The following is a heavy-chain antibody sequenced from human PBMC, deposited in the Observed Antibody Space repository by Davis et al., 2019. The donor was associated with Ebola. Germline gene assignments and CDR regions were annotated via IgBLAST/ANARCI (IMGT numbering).Heavy chain of an antibody. D-gene: IGHD3-3*01. CDR2: IIPILGRP. J-gene: IGHJ6*02. CDR3: ARGAPSYDFWSGPKGPRDSYYFAMDV. V-gene: IGHV1-69*08. Sequence: SVKVSCKTSGGTFSSFTITWVRLAPGQGLEWMGRIIPILGRPSYAQRFQGRVTITADTSTSTAYMELSSLRSDDTAIYYCARGAPSYDFWSGPKGPRDSYYFAMDVWGQGTTVIVSS. CDR1: GGTFSSFT.